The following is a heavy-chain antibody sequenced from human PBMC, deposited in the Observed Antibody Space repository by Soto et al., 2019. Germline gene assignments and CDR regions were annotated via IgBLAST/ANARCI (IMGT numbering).Heavy chain of an antibody. CDR3: AKELHTSSGWSQVIY. Sequence: GGSLRLSCGASGFTFGGYGVHWVRQAPGKGLEWVAVIWYDGSNKYYVDSVKGRFTISRDNSKNTLYLQMNSLRAEDTAVYYCAKELHTSSGWSQVIYWGQGTLVTVSS. V-gene: IGHV3-33*06. CDR2: IWYDGSNK. CDR1: GFTFGGYG. J-gene: IGHJ4*02. D-gene: IGHD6-19*01.